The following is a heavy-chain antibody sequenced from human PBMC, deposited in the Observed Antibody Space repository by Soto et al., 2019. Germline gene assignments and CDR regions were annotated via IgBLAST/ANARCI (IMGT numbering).Heavy chain of an antibody. CDR3: LTYYDFWSGQDYYYGMDV. V-gene: IGHV3-15*01. CDR2: IKSKTDGGTT. D-gene: IGHD3-3*01. CDR1: GFTFSNAW. J-gene: IGHJ6*02. Sequence: GGSLRLSCAASGFTFSNAWMSWVRRAPGKGLEWVGRIKSKTDGGTTDYAAPVKGRFTISRDDSKNTLYLQMNSLKTEDTAVYYCLTYYDFWSGQDYYYGMDVWGQGTTVTVSS.